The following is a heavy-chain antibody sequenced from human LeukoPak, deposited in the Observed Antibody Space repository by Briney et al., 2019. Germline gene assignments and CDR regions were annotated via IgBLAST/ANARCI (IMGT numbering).Heavy chain of an antibody. J-gene: IGHJ4*02. Sequence: GASVKVSCKASGYTFTGYYMHWVRQAPGQGLEWMGWINPNSGGTKCAQRFQGRVTMTRDTSISTAYMELSRLRSDDTAVYYCARANSGLGYCSSTSCYTGLVYDYWGQGTLVTVSS. CDR3: ARANSGLGYCSSTSCYTGLVYDY. CDR1: GYTFTGYY. CDR2: INPNSGGT. D-gene: IGHD2-2*02. V-gene: IGHV1-2*02.